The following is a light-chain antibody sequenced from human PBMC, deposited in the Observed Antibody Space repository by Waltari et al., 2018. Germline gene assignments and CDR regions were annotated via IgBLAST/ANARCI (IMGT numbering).Light chain of an antibody. CDR2: DVT. Sequence: QSALTQPASVSGSPGKSITISCTGTSSDVGGYTYVSWYQHHPGKAPKLMIYDVTTRPSGVSNRFSGSKSVNTASLTISGLQAEDEADYYCSSYTSSSTWVFGGGTKLTVL. J-gene: IGLJ3*02. V-gene: IGLV2-14*03. CDR3: SSYTSSSTWV. CDR1: SSDVGGYTY.